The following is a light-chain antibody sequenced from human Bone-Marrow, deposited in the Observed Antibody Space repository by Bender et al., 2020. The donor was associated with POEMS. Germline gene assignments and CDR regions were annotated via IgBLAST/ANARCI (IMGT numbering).Light chain of an antibody. J-gene: IGLJ2*01. V-gene: IGLV3-21*02. CDR2: DDS. Sequence: SYLLTQPPSVSVAPGQTARITCGGNTIGSESVHWYRQKPGQAPVLIVHDDSDRPSGIPERFSGSNAGNTATLTMRRVEGGDEGDYYCQVSRSDVEVVFSGGTEVTVL. CDR1: TIGSES. CDR3: QVSRSDVEVV.